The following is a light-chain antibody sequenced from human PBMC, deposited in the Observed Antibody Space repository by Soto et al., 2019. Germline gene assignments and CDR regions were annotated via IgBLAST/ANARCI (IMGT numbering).Light chain of an antibody. CDR1: SSDVGGYDY. V-gene: IGLV2-14*01. J-gene: IGLJ2*01. CDR2: EVN. CDR3: CSYTSSGAHV. Sequence: QSALTQPASVSGSPGQSITISCTGTSSDVGGYDYVSWHQQHPGKAPKLMIYEVNTRPSGVSNRFSGSKSGNTASLTISGXXAEDXADYYCCSYTSSGAHVFGGGTKLTVL.